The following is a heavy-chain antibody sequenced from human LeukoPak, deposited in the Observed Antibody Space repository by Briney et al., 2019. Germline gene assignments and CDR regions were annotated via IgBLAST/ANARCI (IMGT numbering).Heavy chain of an antibody. J-gene: IGHJ4*02. CDR3: ARPVYYRGPIDY. D-gene: IGHD2-8*01. CDR2: ISSSGSTI. CDR1: GFTVSSNY. V-gene: IGHV3-11*01. Sequence: PGGSLRLSCAASGFTVSSNYMSWIRQAPGKGLEWVSYISSSGSTIYYADSVKGRFTISRDNAKNSLYLQMNSLRAEDTAVYYCARPVYYRGPIDYWGQGTLVTVSS.